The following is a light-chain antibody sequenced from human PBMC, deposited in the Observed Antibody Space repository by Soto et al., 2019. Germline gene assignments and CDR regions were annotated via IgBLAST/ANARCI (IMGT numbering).Light chain of an antibody. CDR1: NSNIGAGYD. Sequence: QPVLTQPPSVSGAPGQRVTISCTGSNSNIGAGYDVHWYLQLPGTAPKLLVYSNNNRPSGVPDRFSGSKSGTSASLAITGLQAEDEADYHCQSYDSSLTNAVFGGGTKLTVL. CDR3: QSYDSSLTNAV. CDR2: SNN. J-gene: IGLJ2*01. V-gene: IGLV1-40*01.